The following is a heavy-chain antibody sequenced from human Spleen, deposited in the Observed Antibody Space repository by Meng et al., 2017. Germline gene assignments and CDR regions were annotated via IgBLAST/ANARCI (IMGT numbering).Heavy chain of an antibody. CDR2: INGVFGTT. Sequence: SVKVSCKAPGGIFSNSVVGWVRQAPGQGLEWMGGINGVFGTTNYAQKFQGRVTITTDESTSTVYMELARLTSEDTAVYYCARDLTGDVADDAFDIWGQGTMVTVSS. D-gene: IGHD7-27*01. CDR3: ARDLTGDVADDAFDI. J-gene: IGHJ3*02. V-gene: IGHV1-69*05. CDR1: GGIFSNSV.